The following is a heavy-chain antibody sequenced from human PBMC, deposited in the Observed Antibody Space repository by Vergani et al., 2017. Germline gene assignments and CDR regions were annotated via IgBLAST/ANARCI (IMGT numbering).Heavy chain of an antibody. CDR1: GFTFSTYA. D-gene: IGHD3-3*01. Sequence: EVQLVETGGGLVQPGGSLRLSCAASGFTFSTYAMNWVRQAPGKGLEWVSSITGRGDRTYYADSVKGRFTISRDNSKNTLYLQMNSPRAEDTAVYYCAKSFDFWSNYSPDYFHHWGQGTLITVSS. CDR2: ITGRGDRT. V-gene: IGHV3-23*04. J-gene: IGHJ1*01. CDR3: AKSFDFWSNYSPDYFHH.